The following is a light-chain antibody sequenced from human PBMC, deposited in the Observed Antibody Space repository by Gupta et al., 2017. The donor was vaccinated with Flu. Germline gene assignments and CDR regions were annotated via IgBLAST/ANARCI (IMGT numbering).Light chain of an antibody. J-gene: IGLJ2*01. Sequence: GKTVRMTCGGEDSGSKSVHWYQQKPGQAPVLVVYDDSDRPSGIPERFSGSNSGNTATLTITRVEAGDEADYYCQVRENSREHVVFGGGTKLTVL. CDR3: QVRENSREHVV. CDR2: DDS. CDR1: DSGSKS. V-gene: IGLV3-21*03.